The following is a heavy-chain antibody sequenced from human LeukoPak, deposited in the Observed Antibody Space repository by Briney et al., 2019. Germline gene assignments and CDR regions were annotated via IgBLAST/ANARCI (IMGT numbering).Heavy chain of an antibody. CDR3: ARCSESYPKVDAFDV. J-gene: IGHJ3*01. Sequence: GESLKISCMGSGYSFTSYWIGWVRQMPGKGLEWMGIIYPGDSDTRYSPSFQGQVTISADKSIGTAYLQWSSLKASDTAMYYCARCSESYPKVDAFDVWGQGTMVTVSS. CDR2: IYPGDSDT. CDR1: GYSFTSYW. D-gene: IGHD3-10*02. V-gene: IGHV5-51*01.